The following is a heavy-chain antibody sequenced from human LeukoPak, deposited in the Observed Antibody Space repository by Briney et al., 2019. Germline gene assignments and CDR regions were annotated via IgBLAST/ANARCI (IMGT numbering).Heavy chain of an antibody. CDR1: GGSFSGYY. CDR2: INHSGST. V-gene: IGHV4-34*01. D-gene: IGHD3-10*01. CDR3: ARGLKGVTMVRGETLNWFDP. Sequence: SETLSLTCAVYGGSFSGYYWSWLRQPPGKGLEWFGEINHSGSTNYNPSLKSRVTISVDTSKNQFSLKLSSATAADTAVYYCARGLKGVTMVRGETLNWFDPWGQGTLVTVSS. J-gene: IGHJ5*02.